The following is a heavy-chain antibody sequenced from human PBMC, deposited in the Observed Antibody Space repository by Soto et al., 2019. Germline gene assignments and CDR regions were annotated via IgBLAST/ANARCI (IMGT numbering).Heavy chain of an antibody. CDR3: ARDRRLTYYYYYGMDV. J-gene: IGHJ6*02. CDR2: INPSGGST. CDR1: GYIFTSYY. Sequence: QVQLVQSGAEVKKPGASVKVSCKASGYIFTSYYMHWVRQAPGQGLEWMGIINPSGGSTSYAQKFQGRVTMTRDTSTSTVYMELSSLRSEDTAVYYCARDRRLTYYYYYGMDVWGQGTTVTVSS. V-gene: IGHV1-46*01. D-gene: IGHD3-9*01.